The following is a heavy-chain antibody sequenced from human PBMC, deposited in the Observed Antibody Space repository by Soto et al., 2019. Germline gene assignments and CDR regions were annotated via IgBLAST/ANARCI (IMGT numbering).Heavy chain of an antibody. CDR2: IYYRGNT. J-gene: IGHJ4*02. CDR1: GGSISSYY. V-gene: IGHV4-59*04. Sequence: SETLSLTCTVSGGSISSYYWSWIRQPPGKGLEWIGYIYYRGNTYYNPSLKTRVTISLDKSKSQFSLKLNSVTAADSAVYFCARLEGLATIPYYFDYWGQGTLVTVSS. CDR3: ARLEGLATIPYYFDY. D-gene: IGHD1-1*01.